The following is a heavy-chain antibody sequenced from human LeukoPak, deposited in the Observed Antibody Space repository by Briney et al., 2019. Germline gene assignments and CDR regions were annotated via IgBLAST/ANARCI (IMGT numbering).Heavy chain of an antibody. CDR3: ARGGYDY. CDR1: GFTFSNYW. Sequence: GGSLRLSCAASGFTFSNYWMTWVRQGPGKGLEWVANIKRDGSDKNYVDSVNGRFTISRDNAKNSLYLQMNSLRAEDTAVYYCARGGYDYWGQGTLVTVSS. J-gene: IGHJ4*02. D-gene: IGHD5-12*01. V-gene: IGHV3-7*02. CDR2: IKRDGSDK.